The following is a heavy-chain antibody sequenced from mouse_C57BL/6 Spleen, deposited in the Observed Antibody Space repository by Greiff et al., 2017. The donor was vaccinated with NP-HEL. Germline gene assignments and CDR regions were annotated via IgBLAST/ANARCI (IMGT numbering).Heavy chain of an antibody. CDR1: GFTFSDYG. Sequence: EVQRVESGGGLVKPGGSLKLSCAASGFTFSDYGMHWVRQAPEKGLEWVAYISSGSSTIYYADTVKGRFTISRDNAKNTLFLQMTSLRSEDTAMYYCARDGGLRPGYYFDYWGQGTTLTVSS. CDR2: ISSGSSTI. D-gene: IGHD2-2*01. CDR3: ARDGGLRPGYYFDY. V-gene: IGHV5-17*01. J-gene: IGHJ2*01.